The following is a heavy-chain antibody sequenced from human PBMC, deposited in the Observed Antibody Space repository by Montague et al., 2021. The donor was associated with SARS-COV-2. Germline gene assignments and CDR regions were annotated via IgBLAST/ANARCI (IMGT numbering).Heavy chain of an antibody. Sequence: KKNSGSTNYNPSLKSRVTISVDTSNNQFPLKLSSVTSADTSVYYCARDSRAAAGTDYWGQGTLVTVSS. J-gene: IGHJ4*02. CDR2: KKNSGST. D-gene: IGHD6-13*01. V-gene: IGHV4-34*01. CDR3: ARDSRAAAGTDY.